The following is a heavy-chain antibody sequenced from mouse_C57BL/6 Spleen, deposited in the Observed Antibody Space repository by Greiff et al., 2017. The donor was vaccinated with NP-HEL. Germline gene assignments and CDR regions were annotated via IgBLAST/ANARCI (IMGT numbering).Heavy chain of an antibody. CDR2: ISDGGSYT. D-gene: IGHD2-10*02. J-gene: IGHJ2*01. Sequence: DVMLVESGGGLVKPGGSLKLSCAASGFTFSSYAMSWVRQTPEKRLEWVATISDGGSYTYYPDNVKGRFTISRDNAKNNLYLQMSHLKSEDTAMYYCAREGYGSRGDYFDYWGQGTTLTVSS. CDR3: AREGYGSRGDYFDY. V-gene: IGHV5-4*01. CDR1: GFTFSSYA.